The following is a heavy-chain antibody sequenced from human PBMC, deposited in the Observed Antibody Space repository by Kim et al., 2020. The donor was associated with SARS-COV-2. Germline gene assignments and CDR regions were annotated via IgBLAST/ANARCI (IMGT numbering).Heavy chain of an antibody. J-gene: IGHJ4*02. CDR1: GFTFSGYA. CDR3: VKDNTRDYASGADH. CDR2: IDASGRNT. V-gene: IGHV3-23*01. D-gene: IGHD3-10*01. Sequence: GGSLRLSCSASGFTFSGYAMSWVRQAAGKGLDWVSTIDASGRNTYYADSVKGRFTISRDNSKYTLSLQMNSLRAEDTAVYYCVKDNTRDYASGADHWGRGSLVTVSS.